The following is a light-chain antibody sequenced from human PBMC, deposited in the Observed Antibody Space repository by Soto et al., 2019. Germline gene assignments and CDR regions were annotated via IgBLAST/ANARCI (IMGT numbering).Light chain of an antibody. V-gene: IGLV2-14*01. Sequence: QSVLTHPASVSWSPGQSITISCTGTSSDVGAYIYVSWYQHHPGKAPKVMIYEVTNRPSGVSDRFSGSKSGNTASLTISGLKAEDEADYYCCSYTSSRTYVFGTGTKV. CDR2: EVT. CDR1: SSDVGAYIY. J-gene: IGLJ1*01. CDR3: CSYTSSRTYV.